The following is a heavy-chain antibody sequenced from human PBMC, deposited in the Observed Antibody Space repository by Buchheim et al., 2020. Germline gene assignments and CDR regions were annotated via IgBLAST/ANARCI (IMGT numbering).Heavy chain of an antibody. CDR1: GFTFSTFT. V-gene: IGHV3-48*01. CDR2: ISISSDSI. CDR3: ARDMYAQLAPTNFDY. D-gene: IGHD6-6*01. J-gene: IGHJ4*02. Sequence: EVQLVESGGGLVQPGGSLRLSCAASGFTFSTFTMNWVRQAPGKGLEWVSYISISSDSIYYADSVKGRFTISRDNAKNSLYLQMNSLRAEDTAVYYCARDMYAQLAPTNFDYWGQGTL.